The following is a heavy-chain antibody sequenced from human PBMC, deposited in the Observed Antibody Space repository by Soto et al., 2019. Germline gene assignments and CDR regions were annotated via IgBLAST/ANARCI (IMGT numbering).Heavy chain of an antibody. Sequence: DVQLVESGGGLVQPGGSLSLSCAVSEFTFSAYAMNWVRQAPGKGLEWISHISSGATTTYYADSGKGRCTISRDTAKSSLYLQMKRLRAEATAVYDCARDRGAAYDYVWGSSRQYDYGMDVWGQGTTVTVAS. CDR2: ISSGATTT. V-gene: IGHV3-48*01. J-gene: IGHJ6*02. CDR3: ARDRGAAYDYVWGSSRQYDYGMDV. CDR1: EFTFSAYA. D-gene: IGHD3-16*02.